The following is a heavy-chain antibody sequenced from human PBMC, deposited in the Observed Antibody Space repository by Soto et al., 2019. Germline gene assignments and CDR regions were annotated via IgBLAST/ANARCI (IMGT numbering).Heavy chain of an antibody. V-gene: IGHV3-23*01. CDR3: AKGEGSFDLLTGSPYLDY. D-gene: IGHD3-9*01. J-gene: IGHJ4*02. CDR2: ISGSAGST. Sequence: PGGSLRLSCAASGFTFSSYGMHWVRQAPGKGLEWVAVISGSAGSTNYADSVRGRFTISRDNSKNTLYLQMNSLRAEDTAVYYCAKGEGSFDLLTGSPYLDYWGQGTLVTVSS. CDR1: GFTFSSYG.